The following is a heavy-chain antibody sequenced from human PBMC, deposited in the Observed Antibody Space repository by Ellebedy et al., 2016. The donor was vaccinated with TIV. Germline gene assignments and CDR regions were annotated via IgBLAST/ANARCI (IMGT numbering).Heavy chain of an antibody. V-gene: IGHV3-72*01. CDR3: ARGGVYVPFDS. CDR2: CRHKTNGYTT. J-gene: IGHJ4*02. CDR1: GFIFSDHY. D-gene: IGHD5/OR15-5a*01. Sequence: PGGSLRLSCAASGFIFSDHYMDWVRQAPGKGLEWVGRCRHKTNGYTTEYAASVKGRFTVSRDDSENSLCLQMNSLKTEDTAVYYCARGGVYVPFDSWGQGTLVTVSS.